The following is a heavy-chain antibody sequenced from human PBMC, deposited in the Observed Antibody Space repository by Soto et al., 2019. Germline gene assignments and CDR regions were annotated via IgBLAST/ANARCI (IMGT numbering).Heavy chain of an antibody. D-gene: IGHD3-16*01. Sequence: QLQLHESGPGLVKPSETLSLTCTVSGVSISGTSYYWGWIRQTPAKGLEWIGTIYYSGETFYNPSLKSRVTISIDTSKNHFSLNLTSVTAADTAIYYCARHGAFWGQGALVTVSS. V-gene: IGHV4-39*01. J-gene: IGHJ1*01. CDR3: ARHGAF. CDR2: IYYSGET. CDR1: GVSISGTSYY.